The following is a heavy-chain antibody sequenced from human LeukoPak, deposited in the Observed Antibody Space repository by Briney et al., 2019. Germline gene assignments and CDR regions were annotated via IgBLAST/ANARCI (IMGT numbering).Heavy chain of an antibody. J-gene: IGHJ5*02. CDR1: GYTFTSYG. Sequence: GASVKVSCKASGYTFTSYGISWVRQAPGQGLEWMGWISAYNGNTNYAQKLQGRVTMTTDTSTSTAYMELSSLRSEDTAVYYCARLRRLWFGESVGPEDWFDPWGQGTLVTVSS. V-gene: IGHV1-18*01. CDR2: ISAYNGNT. D-gene: IGHD3-10*01. CDR3: ARLRRLWFGESVGPEDWFDP.